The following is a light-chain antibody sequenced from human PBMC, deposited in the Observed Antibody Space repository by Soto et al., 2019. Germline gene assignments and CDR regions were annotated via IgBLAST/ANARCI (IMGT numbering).Light chain of an antibody. J-gene: IGKJ5*01. V-gene: IGKV3D-15*01. Sequence: IVMTQSPATLSVSPGERATLSCRASQSVSNNLAWYQQTPGQAPRLLIYSASTRATGIPARFSGSGSGTEFTLTISSLQSEDFAVYYCQQYGGTPPITFGQGTLLEI. CDR3: QQYGGTPPIT. CDR1: QSVSNN. CDR2: SAS.